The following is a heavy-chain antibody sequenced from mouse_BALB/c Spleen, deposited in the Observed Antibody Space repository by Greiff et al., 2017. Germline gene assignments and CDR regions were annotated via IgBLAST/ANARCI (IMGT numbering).Heavy chain of an antibody. Sequence: VQLQQSGAELVKPGASVKLSCKASGYTFTSYWMHWVKQRPGQGLEWIGEINPSNGRTNYNEKFKSKATLTVDKSSSTANMQLSSLTSEDSAVYYCARSPLDYWGQGTTLTVSS. CDR1: GYTFTSYW. J-gene: IGHJ2*01. CDR2: INPSNGRT. CDR3: ARSPLDY. V-gene: IGHV1S81*02.